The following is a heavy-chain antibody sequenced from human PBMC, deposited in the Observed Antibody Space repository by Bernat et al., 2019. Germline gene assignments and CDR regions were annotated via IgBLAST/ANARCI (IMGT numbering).Heavy chain of an antibody. CDR1: GFTVSSNY. J-gene: IGHJ6*02. V-gene: IGHV3-66*01. CDR3: TRVVDIVATIPYYYGMDV. D-gene: IGHD5-12*01. CDR2: IYSGGST. Sequence: EVQLVESGGGLVQPGGSLRLSCAASGFTVSSNYMSWVRQAPGKGQEWVSVIYSGGSTYYADSVKGRFTISRDDSKSIAYLQMNSLKTEDTAVYYCTRVVDIVATIPYYYGMDVWGQGTAVTVSS.